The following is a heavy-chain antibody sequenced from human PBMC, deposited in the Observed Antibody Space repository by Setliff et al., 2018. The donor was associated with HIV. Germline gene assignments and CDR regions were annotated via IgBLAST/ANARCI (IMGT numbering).Heavy chain of an antibody. CDR2: IIPIFGTT. D-gene: IGHD3-9*01. J-gene: IGHJ6*03. CDR1: GGRFRNYG. CDR3: ARAVVPTYDDVLTGYVYYMDV. V-gene: IGHV1-69*13. Sequence: SVKVSCKASGGRFRNYGISWVRQAPGQGLEWMGGIIPIFGTTNYAQMFQGRVTMTADESTSTAYMELSSLRSEDTAVYYCARAVVPTYDDVLTGYVYYMDVWGKGTTVTVSS.